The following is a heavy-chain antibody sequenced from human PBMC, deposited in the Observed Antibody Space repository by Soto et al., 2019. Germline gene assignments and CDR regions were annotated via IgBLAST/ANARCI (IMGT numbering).Heavy chain of an antibody. V-gene: IGHV3-30*18. CDR3: AKDPLEITPKEYSGYDWEYYFDY. D-gene: IGHD5-12*01. J-gene: IGHJ4*02. CDR1: GFTFSSYG. Sequence: GGSLRLSCAASGFTFSSYGMHWVRQAPGKGLEWVAVISYDGSNKYYADSVKGRFTISRDNSKNTLYLQMNSLRAEDTAVYYCAKDPLEITPKEYSGYDWEYYFDYWGQGTLVTVSS. CDR2: ISYDGSNK.